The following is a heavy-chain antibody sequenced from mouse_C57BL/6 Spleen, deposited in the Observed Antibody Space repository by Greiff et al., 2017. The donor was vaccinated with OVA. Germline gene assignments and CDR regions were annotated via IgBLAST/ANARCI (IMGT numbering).Heavy chain of an antibody. CDR2: IDPENGDT. Sequence: VQLQQSGAELVRPGASVKLSCTASGFNIKDDYMHWVKQRPEQGLEWLGWIDPENGDTEYASKFQGTATITADTSYHPAYLQPSSLTSEDTAVYYCTTRDYTWFAYWGQGTLVTVSA. D-gene: IGHD2-4*01. V-gene: IGHV14-4*01. CDR1: GFNIKDDY. J-gene: IGHJ3*01. CDR3: TTRDYTWFAY.